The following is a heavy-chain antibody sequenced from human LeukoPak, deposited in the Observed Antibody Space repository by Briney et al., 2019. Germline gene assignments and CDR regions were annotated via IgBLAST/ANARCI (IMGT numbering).Heavy chain of an antibody. CDR1: GYSISSGYF. Sequence: SETLSLTCTVSGYSISSGYFWGWMRQPPGKGLEWIGSKTAHYNPSLKSRVAISVDTSKNQFSLKLRSVTAADTAVYYCARGGGLYGDFNFDYWGQGTLVTVSS. V-gene: IGHV4-38-2*02. CDR3: ARGGGLYGDFNFDY. CDR2: KTA. J-gene: IGHJ4*02. D-gene: IGHD4-17*01.